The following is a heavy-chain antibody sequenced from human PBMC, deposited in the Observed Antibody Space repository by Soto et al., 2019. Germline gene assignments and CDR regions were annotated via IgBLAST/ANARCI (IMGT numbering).Heavy chain of an antibody. V-gene: IGHV3-30*18. CDR2: ISYDGSNK. CDR1: GFTFSSYG. J-gene: IGHJ6*02. CDR3: AKDLGIVVVPATTHHGMDV. D-gene: IGHD2-2*01. Sequence: PGGSLRLSCAASGFTFSSYGMHWARQAPGKGLEWVAAISYDGSNKYYADSVKGRFTISRDNSKNTLYLQMNSLRAEDTAVYYCAKDLGIVVVPATTHHGMDVWGQGTTVTVSS.